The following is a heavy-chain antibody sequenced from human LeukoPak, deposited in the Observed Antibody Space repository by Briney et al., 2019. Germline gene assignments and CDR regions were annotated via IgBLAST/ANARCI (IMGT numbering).Heavy chain of an antibody. CDR1: GYTFTDYY. CDR3: AISWVDGWFDP. D-gene: IGHD7-27*01. Sequence: ASVKISCKVSGYTFTDYYMHWVQQAPGKGLEWMGLVDPEDGETIYTEKFQGRVTITADMSTDTAYMELSSLRSEDTAVYYCAISWVDGWFDPGGQGTLVTVSS. CDR2: VDPEDGET. J-gene: IGHJ5*02. V-gene: IGHV1-69-2*01.